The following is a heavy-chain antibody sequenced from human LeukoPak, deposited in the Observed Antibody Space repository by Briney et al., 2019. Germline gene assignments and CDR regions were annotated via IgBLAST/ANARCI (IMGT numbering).Heavy chain of an antibody. Sequence: PGGSLRLSCAASGFTFSNAWMSWVRQAPGKGLEWVGRIKSKTDGGTTDYAAPVKGRFTISRDDSKNTLYLQMNSLKTEDTAVYYCTTGRPVGIVPAAGDFHWGQGTLVTVSS. CDR2: IKSKTDGGTT. V-gene: IGHV3-15*01. D-gene: IGHD2-2*01. CDR3: TTGRPVGIVPAAGDFH. CDR1: GFTFSNAW. J-gene: IGHJ4*02.